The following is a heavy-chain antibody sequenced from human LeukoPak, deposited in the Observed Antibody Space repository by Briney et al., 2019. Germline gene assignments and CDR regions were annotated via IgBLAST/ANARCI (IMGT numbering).Heavy chain of an antibody. Sequence: SETLSLTCAVYGGSFSGYYWSWIRQPPGKGLEWIGEINHSGSTNYNPSLKSQVTVSVDTSKNQFSLKLSSVTAADTAVYYCARGDRVRQHYYYMDVWGKGTTVTVSS. D-gene: IGHD6-6*01. V-gene: IGHV4-34*01. CDR1: GGSFSGYY. CDR2: INHSGST. J-gene: IGHJ6*03. CDR3: ARGDRVRQHYYYMDV.